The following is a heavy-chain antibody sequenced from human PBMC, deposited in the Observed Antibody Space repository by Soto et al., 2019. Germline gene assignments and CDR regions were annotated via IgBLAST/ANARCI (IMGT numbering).Heavy chain of an antibody. CDR2: ISYDGSNK. J-gene: IGHJ4*02. CDR3: AKGPDFWSGYYIH. V-gene: IGHV3-30*18. Sequence: XGSLRLSCAASGFTFSSYGMHWVRQAPGKGLEWVAVISYDGSNKYYADSVKGRFTISRDNSKNTLYLQMNSLRAEDTAVYYCAKGPDFWSGYYIHWGQGTLVTVSS. CDR1: GFTFSSYG. D-gene: IGHD3-3*01.